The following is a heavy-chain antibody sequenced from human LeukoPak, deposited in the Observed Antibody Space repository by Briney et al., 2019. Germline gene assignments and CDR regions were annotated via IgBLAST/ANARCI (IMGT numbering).Heavy chain of an antibody. CDR2: ISWNSGRI. CDR3: AKDIAAGTRWFDP. Sequence: PGRSLRLSCAASGFTFDVYAMRWVRQAPGKGLEWVSGISWNSGRIGYADSVKGRFTISRDNAKTSLYLQMNSLRAEDTALYYCAKDIAAGTRWFDPWGQGTLVTVSS. V-gene: IGHV3-9*01. J-gene: IGHJ5*02. D-gene: IGHD6-13*01. CDR1: GFTFDVYA.